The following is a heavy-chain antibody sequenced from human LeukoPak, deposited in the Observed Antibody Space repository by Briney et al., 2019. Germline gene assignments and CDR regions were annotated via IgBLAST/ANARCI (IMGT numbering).Heavy chain of an antibody. CDR2: INHSGST. J-gene: IGHJ4*02. CDR1: GGSFSGYY. D-gene: IGHD4-17*01. Sequence: SETLSLTCAVYGGSFSGYYWSWIRQPPGKGLEWIGEINHSGSTNYNPSLKSRVTISVDTSKNRFSLKLSPVTAADTAVYYCVGGSMTTVTGFDYWGQGTLVTVSS. V-gene: IGHV4-34*01. CDR3: VGGSMTTVTGFDY.